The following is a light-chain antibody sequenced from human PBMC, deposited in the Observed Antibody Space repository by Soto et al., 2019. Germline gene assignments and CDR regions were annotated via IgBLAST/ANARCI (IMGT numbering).Light chain of an antibody. J-gene: IGKJ1*01. Sequence: EIVMTQSPPALSLSPGQRATLSCRPSQSVSSKLAWYQQRPGQAPRLLIYSASTRATGIPARLSGSGSGTEFTLTISSLQSEEFAVYYCHQYNHWLTWTFGQGTKVDIK. CDR1: QSVSSK. CDR3: HQYNHWLTWT. V-gene: IGKV3-15*01. CDR2: SAS.